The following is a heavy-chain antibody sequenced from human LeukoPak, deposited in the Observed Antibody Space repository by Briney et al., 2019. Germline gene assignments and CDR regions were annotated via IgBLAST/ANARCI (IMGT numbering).Heavy chain of an antibody. J-gene: IGHJ4*02. CDR3: ARDRRNYGDY. CDR2: IQYDGSKK. CDR1: GFTFSSNG. V-gene: IGHV3-30*02. Sequence: GGSLRLSCVASGFTFSSNGMHWVRQAPGKGLEWVTFIQYDGSKKYYADSVKGRFTISRDNAKNSLYLQMNSLRAEDTAVYYCARDRRNYGDYWGQGTLVTVSS.